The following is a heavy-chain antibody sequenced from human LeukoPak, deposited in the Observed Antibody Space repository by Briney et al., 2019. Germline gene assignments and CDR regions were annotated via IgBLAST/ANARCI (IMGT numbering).Heavy chain of an antibody. CDR3: ASPVGYSYGFGAFDI. CDR2: IYPGDSDT. J-gene: IGHJ3*02. CDR1: GYSFTSYW. V-gene: IGHV5-51*01. D-gene: IGHD5-18*01. Sequence: GESLKISCQGSGYSFTSYWIGWVRQMPGKGLEWMGIIYPGDSDTRYSPSFQGQVTISADKSISTAYLQWSSLKASDTAMYYCASPVGYSYGFGAFDIWGQGTMVTVSS.